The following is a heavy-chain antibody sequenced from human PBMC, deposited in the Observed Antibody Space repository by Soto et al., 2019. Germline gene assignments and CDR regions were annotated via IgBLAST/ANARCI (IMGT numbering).Heavy chain of an antibody. CDR1: KFTFKDYA. J-gene: IGHJ4*02. D-gene: IGHD1-1*01. CDR3: AGEYIATPERRHLDS. CDR2: ISWNSGTI. Sequence: EVQLVESGGGSVQPGRSLRLSCVASKFTFKDYAMHWVRQAPGKGLEWVSGISWNSGTIAYADSVQGRFTISRDNAKNSRCLQMDSLRAEDTAVYYFAGEYIATPERRHLDSWGRGTLVTVSS. V-gene: IGHV3-9*01.